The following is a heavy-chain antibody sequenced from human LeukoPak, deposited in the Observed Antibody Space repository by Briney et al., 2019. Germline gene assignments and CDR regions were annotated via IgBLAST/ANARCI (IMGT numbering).Heavy chain of an antibody. CDR3: AAELYGGNSDCCNFEM. Sequence: ASVKVSCKTSGFTFSTSAVQWVRQARGQPLEWIGWIIVGSGVTNYARGLQGRLTITRDMSTSTSYMELSGLTFDDTAVYYCAAELYGGNSDCCNFEMWGRGTLVTVSS. J-gene: IGHJ3*02. V-gene: IGHV1-58*01. CDR2: IIVGSGVT. D-gene: IGHD4-23*01. CDR1: GFTFSTSA.